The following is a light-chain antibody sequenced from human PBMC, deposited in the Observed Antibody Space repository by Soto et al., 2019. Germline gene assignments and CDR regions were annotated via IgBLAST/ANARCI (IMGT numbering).Light chain of an antibody. CDR3: CSYAGSSTFLYV. CDR1: SSDVGSYNL. CDR2: EVS. Sequence: ALTQPGSVSGSPGQSITISCTGTSSDVGSYNLVSWYQQHPGKAPKLMIYEVSKRPSGVSNRFSGSKSGNTASLTISGLQAEDEADYYCCSYAGSSTFLYVFGTGTKVTVL. V-gene: IGLV2-23*02. J-gene: IGLJ1*01.